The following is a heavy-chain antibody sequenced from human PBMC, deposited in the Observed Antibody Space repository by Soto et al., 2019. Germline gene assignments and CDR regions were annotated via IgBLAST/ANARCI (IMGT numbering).Heavy chain of an antibody. J-gene: IGHJ1*01. CDR1: GVSISGTSYY. CDR3: ARHGSF. CDR2: IYYSGET. Sequence: QLQLQESGPGLVKPSETLSLTCTVSGVSISGTSYYWGWIRQTPAKGLEWIGTIYYSGETFYNPSLKSRVTRSIDTSKNHFSLNLTSVTAADTAIYYCARHGSFWGQGALVTVSS. D-gene: IGHD3-16*02. V-gene: IGHV4-39*01.